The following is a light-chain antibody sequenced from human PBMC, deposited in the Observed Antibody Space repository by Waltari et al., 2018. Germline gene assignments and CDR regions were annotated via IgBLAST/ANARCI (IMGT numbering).Light chain of an antibody. J-gene: IGLJ3*02. CDR2: RNT. CDR1: RSNIGSNY. CDR3: ASWDDNLTGRV. V-gene: IGLV1-47*01. Sequence: QSVLTQPPSASGTPGQRVTIFCSGSRSNIGSNYVYWYQQFPGTAPKLLSFRNTLGPSGVPDRFVGSKSGTSASLAISGLLSEDEADYYCASWDDNLTGRVFGGGTKVTVL.